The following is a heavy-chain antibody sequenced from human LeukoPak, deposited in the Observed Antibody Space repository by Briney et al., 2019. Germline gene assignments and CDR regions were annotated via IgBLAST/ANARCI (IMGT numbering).Heavy chain of an antibody. CDR3: ARAGAYCGGGCPGEGAFDI. CDR1: GFTFSNAW. CDR2: IKSKTDGGTT. V-gene: IGHV3-15*01. J-gene: IGHJ3*02. Sequence: TSGGSLRLSCAASGFTFSNAWMSWVRQAPGKGLEWVGRIKSKTDGGTTDYAAPVKGRFTISRDNAKNSLYLQMNSLRAEDTAVYYCARAGAYCGGGCPGEGAFDIWGQGTMVTVSS. D-gene: IGHD2-21*02.